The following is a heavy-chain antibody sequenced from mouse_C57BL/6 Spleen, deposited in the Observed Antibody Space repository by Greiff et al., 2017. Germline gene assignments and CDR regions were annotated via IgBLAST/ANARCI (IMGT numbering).Heavy chain of an antibody. J-gene: IGHJ1*03. Sequence: QVQLQQSGAELARPGASVKLSCKASGYTFTSYGISWVKQRTGQGLEWIGEIYPRSGNTYYNEKFKGKATLTADKSSSTAYMELRSLTSEDSAVYFCAPYYYGSSWGYFDVWGTGTTVTVSS. CDR1: GYTFTSYG. D-gene: IGHD1-1*01. CDR3: APYYYGSSWGYFDV. V-gene: IGHV1-81*01. CDR2: IYPRSGNT.